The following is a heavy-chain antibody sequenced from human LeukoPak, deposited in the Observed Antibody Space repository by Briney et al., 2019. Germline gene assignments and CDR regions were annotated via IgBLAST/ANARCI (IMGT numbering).Heavy chain of an antibody. CDR3: ARDRSVGATLGFDY. CDR2: ISYDGSNK. CDR1: GFTFSSYA. D-gene: IGHD1-26*01. J-gene: IGHJ4*02. V-gene: IGHV3-30-3*01. Sequence: PGRSLRLSCAASGFTFSSYAMHWVRQAPGKGLEWVAVISYDGSNKYYADSVRGRFTISRDNSKNTLYLQMNSLRAEDTAVYYCARDRSVGATLGFDYWGQGTLVTVSS.